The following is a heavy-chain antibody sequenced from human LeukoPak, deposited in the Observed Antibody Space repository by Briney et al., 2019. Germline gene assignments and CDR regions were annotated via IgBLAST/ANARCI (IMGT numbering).Heavy chain of an antibody. CDR2: IYHSGST. CDR1: GFTVSSNY. D-gene: IGHD6-13*01. Sequence: PGGSLRLSCAASGFTVSSNYMSWVRQPPGKGLEWIGEIYHSGSTNYNPSLKSRVTISVDKSKNQFSLKLSSVTAAVTAVYYCVRSSSWPGSLWGQGTLVTVFS. CDR3: VRSSSWPGSL. V-gene: IGHV4-4*02. J-gene: IGHJ4*02.